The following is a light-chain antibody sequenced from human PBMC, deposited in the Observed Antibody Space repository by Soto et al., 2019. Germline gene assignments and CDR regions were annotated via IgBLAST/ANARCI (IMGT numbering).Light chain of an antibody. CDR3: QQYYGCPP. J-gene: IGKJ5*01. CDR1: QGISSY. V-gene: IGKV1-8*01. Sequence: AIRMTQSPSSLSASTGDRVTITCRASQGISSYLAWYQQKPGKAPKLLIYAASTLQSGVPSRFSGSGPGTDFTLTVSCLQSEDFATYYCQQYYGCPPFGQGTRLEMK. CDR2: AAS.